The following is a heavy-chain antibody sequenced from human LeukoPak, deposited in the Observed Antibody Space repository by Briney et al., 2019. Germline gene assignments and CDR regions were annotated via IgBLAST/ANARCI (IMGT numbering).Heavy chain of an antibody. J-gene: IGHJ6*02. CDR2: INSDGSST. CDR3: ARVDSSDPYYYYGMDA. D-gene: IGHD3-22*01. CDR1: GLTFSSYW. V-gene: IGHV3-74*01. Sequence: GGSLRLSCAASGLTFSSYWMHWVRQAPGKGLVWVSRINSDGSSTSYADSVKGRFTISRDNAKNTLYLQMNSLRAEDTAVYYCARVDSSDPYYYYGMDAWGQGTTVTVSS.